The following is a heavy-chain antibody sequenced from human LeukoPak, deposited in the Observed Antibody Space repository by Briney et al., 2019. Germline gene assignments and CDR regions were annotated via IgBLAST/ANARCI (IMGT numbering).Heavy chain of an antibody. J-gene: IGHJ4*02. Sequence: GGSLRLSCAASGFTVSSNYMSWVRQAPGKGLEWVSYIGGSGTTIYYADSVKGRLTISRDNAKKVLYLQMSSLRAEDTAVYYCARARDYGDYPPDYWGQGTLVTVSS. D-gene: IGHD4-17*01. CDR1: GFTVSSNY. CDR3: ARARDYGDYPPDY. CDR2: IGGSGTTI. V-gene: IGHV3-48*01.